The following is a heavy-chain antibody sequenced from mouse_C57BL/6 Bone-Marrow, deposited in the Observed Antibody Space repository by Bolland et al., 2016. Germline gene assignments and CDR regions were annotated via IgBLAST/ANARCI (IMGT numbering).Heavy chain of an antibody. Sequence: IYPRSGNTYYNEKFKGKATLTADKSSSTAYMELRSLTSEDSAVYFRARDFLTFAYWGQGTLV. CDR2: IYPRSGNT. V-gene: IGHV1-81*01. J-gene: IGHJ3*01. CDR3: ARDFLTFAY.